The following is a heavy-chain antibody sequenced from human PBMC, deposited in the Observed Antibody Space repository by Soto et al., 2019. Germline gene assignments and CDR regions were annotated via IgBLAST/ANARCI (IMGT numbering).Heavy chain of an antibody. Sequence: SQPKCLSNTVAYGNSSGLGCRWGWIRKPPGKGLEWIGNIYYSGSTYYKPSLKSRVSISVDTSKNQFSLKLSSVTAADTAVYYCARLGESGTRDL. CDR1: YGNSSGLGCR. CDR3: ARLGESGTRDL. CDR2: IYYSGST. J-gene: IGHJ2*01. V-gene: IGHV4-39*01. D-gene: IGHD1-1*01.